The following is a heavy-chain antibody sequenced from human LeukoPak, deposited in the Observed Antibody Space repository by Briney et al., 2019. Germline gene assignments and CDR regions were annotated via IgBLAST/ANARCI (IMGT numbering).Heavy chain of an antibody. V-gene: IGHV3-23*01. CDR3: AKDYGYYYGSGSYGVDY. CDR2: ISGSGGST. CDR1: GFTFNNHA. J-gene: IGHJ4*02. Sequence: GGSLRLSCAASGFTFNNHAMSWVRQAPGKGLEWVSAISGSGGSTYYADSVKGRFTISRDNSKNTLYLQMNSLRAEDTAVYYCAKDYGYYYGSGSYGVDYWGQGTLVTVSS. D-gene: IGHD3-10*01.